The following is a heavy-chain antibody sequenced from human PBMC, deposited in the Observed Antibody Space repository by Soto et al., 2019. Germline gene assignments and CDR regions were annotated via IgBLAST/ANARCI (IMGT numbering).Heavy chain of an antibody. J-gene: IGHJ4*02. CDR3: AKQLGYCSTGRCYFDY. Sequence: GGSLRLSCAASGFTFGDSAMSWVRQPPGKGLEWLAAVNPDGSDTFYADSVKGRFTISRDNSQNTVNLQMNSLRVEDTAVYYCAKQLGYCSTGRCYFDYWGQGTQVTVSS. CDR2: VNPDGSDT. CDR1: GFTFGDSA. D-gene: IGHD2-2*01. V-gene: IGHV3-23*01.